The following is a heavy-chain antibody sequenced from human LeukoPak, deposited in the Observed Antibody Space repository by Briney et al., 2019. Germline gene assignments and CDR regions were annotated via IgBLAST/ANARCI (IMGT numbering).Heavy chain of an antibody. V-gene: IGHV5-51*01. CDR3: ARRGGYDLYAFDI. J-gene: IGHJ3*02. CDR1: GYIFTSYW. Sequence: GEALKISCKGSGYIFTSYWIGWVREMPGKGLECMGTIYPGDSDTRYSPSFQGQVTISADKSISTAYLQWSSLKASDTAMYYCARRGGYDLYAFDIWGQGTMVTVSS. D-gene: IGHD5-12*01. CDR2: IYPGDSDT.